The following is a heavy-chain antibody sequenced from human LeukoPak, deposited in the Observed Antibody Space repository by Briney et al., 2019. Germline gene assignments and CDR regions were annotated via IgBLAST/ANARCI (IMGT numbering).Heavy chain of an antibody. V-gene: IGHV1-2*02. Sequence: ASVKVSCKTSGYTFTGYYVHWVRQAPGQGLEWMGWINPNSGGTNYAQKFQGRVTMTRDTSISTAYMELSRLRSDDTAVYYCARDPNYYDSSGHFDYWGQGTLVTVSS. J-gene: IGHJ4*02. CDR1: GYTFTGYY. D-gene: IGHD3-22*01. CDR3: ARDPNYYDSSGHFDY. CDR2: INPNSGGT.